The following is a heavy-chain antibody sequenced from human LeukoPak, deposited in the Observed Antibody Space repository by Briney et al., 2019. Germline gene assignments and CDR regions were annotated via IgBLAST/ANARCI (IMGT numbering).Heavy chain of an antibody. D-gene: IGHD2-21*02. CDR2: IPHDGSNK. CDR1: GVNFSRYA. V-gene: IGHV3-30*04. Sequence: GGSLRLSCAASGVNFSRYATHWVRQAPGKGLEWVAVIPHDGSNKYYADSVKGRFTISRDNSKNTLYLQMNSLRAEDTAVYYCARSRLIRRGNWVYPWGQGTLVTVSS. J-gene: IGHJ5*02. CDR3: ARSRLIRRGNWVYP.